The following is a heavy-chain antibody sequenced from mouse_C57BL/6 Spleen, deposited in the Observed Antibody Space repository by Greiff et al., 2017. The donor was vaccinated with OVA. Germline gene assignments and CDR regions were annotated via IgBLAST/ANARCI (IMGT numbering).Heavy chain of an antibody. D-gene: IGHD1-1*01. V-gene: IGHV1-42*01. Sequence: EVKLVESGPELVKPGASVKISCKASGYSFTGYYMNWVKQSPEKSLEWIGEINPSTGGTTYNQKFKAKATLTVDKSSSTAYMQLKSLTSEDSAVYYCARPYYYGSSYNYFDYWGQGTTLTVSS. J-gene: IGHJ2*01. CDR2: INPSTGGT. CDR3: ARPYYYGSSYNYFDY. CDR1: GYSFTGYY.